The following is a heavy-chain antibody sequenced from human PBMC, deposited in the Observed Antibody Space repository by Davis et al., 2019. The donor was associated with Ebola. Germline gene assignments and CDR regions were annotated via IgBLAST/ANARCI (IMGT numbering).Heavy chain of an antibody. CDR1: GFTFSSYS. Sequence: GESLKISCAASGFTFSSYSMNWVRQAPGKGLEWVSYISSSSSYIYYADSVKGRFTISRDNAKNALYLQMNSLRAEDTAVYYCARGWDCTNGVCFNWFDPWGQGTLVTVSS. J-gene: IGHJ5*02. V-gene: IGHV3-21*01. CDR3: ARGWDCTNGVCFNWFDP. CDR2: ISSSSSYI. D-gene: IGHD2-8*01.